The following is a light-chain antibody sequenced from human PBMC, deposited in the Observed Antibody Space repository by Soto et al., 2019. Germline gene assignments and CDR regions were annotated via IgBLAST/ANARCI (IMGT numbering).Light chain of an antibody. V-gene: IGKV1-39*01. J-gene: IGKJ3*01. Sequence: DIQMTQSPSSLSASVGDRVTITCRASQSISSYLNWYQQKPGKAPKLLIYAASSLQSGVPSRFSGSGSGTDFTHSISSLQPEDFATDYCQQSYSTPRTFGPGNKVDIK. CDR3: QQSYSTPRT. CDR1: QSISSY. CDR2: AAS.